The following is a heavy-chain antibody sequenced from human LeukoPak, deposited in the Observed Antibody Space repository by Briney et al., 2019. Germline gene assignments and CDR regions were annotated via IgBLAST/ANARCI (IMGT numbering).Heavy chain of an antibody. CDR3: ARQVVGANFDC. J-gene: IGHJ4*02. CDR1: GGSISSSTYY. CDR2: IYYSGST. D-gene: IGHD1-26*01. Sequence: SETLSLTCTVSGGSISSSTYYWGWIRQPPGKGLEWIGSIYYSGSTYYNPSLKSRVTISVDTSKNQFSLKLSSVTAADTAVYYCARQVVGANFDCWGQGTLVTVSS. V-gene: IGHV4-39*01.